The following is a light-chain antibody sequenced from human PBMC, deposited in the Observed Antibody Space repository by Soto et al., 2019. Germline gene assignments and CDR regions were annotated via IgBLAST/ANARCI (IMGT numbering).Light chain of an antibody. Sequence: DIVMTQSPLSLPVTPGEPSSISCRSSQILLHSDGYNYLDWYLQKPGQSPQLLIYLGSNRASGVPDRFSGSGSGTDFTLKISRVEAEDVGVYYCMQALQTPYTFGQGTKVDI. CDR2: LGS. J-gene: IGKJ2*01. CDR1: QILLHSDGYNY. V-gene: IGKV2-28*01. CDR3: MQALQTPYT.